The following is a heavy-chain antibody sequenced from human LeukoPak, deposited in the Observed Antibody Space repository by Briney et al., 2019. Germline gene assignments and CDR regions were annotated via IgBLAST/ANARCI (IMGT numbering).Heavy chain of an antibody. J-gene: IGHJ5*02. V-gene: IGHV3-30*02. Sequence: TGGSLRLSCAASGFTFSSYGMHWVRQAPGKGLEWVAFIRHDGSNKYYADSVKGRFTISRDNSKNTLYLQMNSLRAEDTAVYYCAKAYSYGSNWFDPWGQGTLVTVSS. CDR1: GFTFSSYG. D-gene: IGHD5-18*01. CDR3: AKAYSYGSNWFDP. CDR2: IRHDGSNK.